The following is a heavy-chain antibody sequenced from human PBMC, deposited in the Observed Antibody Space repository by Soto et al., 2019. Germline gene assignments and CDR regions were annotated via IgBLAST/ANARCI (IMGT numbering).Heavy chain of an antibody. Sequence: PSETLSLTCAVYGGSFSGYYWSWIRQPPGKGLEWIGEINHSGSTNYNPSLKSRVTISVDTSKNQFSLKLSSVTAADTAVYYCARGDHYDILTGYPYYYGMDVWGQGTTVT. CDR2: INHSGST. V-gene: IGHV4-34*01. J-gene: IGHJ6*02. D-gene: IGHD3-9*01. CDR3: ARGDHYDILTGYPYYYGMDV. CDR1: GGSFSGYY.